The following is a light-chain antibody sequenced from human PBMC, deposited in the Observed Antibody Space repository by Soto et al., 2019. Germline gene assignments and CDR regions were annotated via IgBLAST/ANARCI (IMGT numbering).Light chain of an antibody. CDR2: GAS. V-gene: IGKV3-20*01. CDR1: QSVSSSY. CDR3: QQYGSSPPKT. Sequence: EIVLTQSPGTLSLSPGERPTLSCSAIQSVSSSYLAWYQQKPGQAPRLLIYGASSRATGIPDRFSGSGSGTDFTLTISRLEPEDFAVYYCQQYGSSPPKTFGQGTKVDIK. J-gene: IGKJ1*01.